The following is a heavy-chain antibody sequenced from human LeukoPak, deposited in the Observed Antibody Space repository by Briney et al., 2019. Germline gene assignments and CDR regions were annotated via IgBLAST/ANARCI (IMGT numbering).Heavy chain of an antibody. J-gene: IGHJ4*02. Sequence: PGGSLRPSCTTSGFSFSDYGMHWVRQAPGKGLEWLASVWYEERTKYYVDSVKGRFTISRDNSKNSICLQMKSLGVDDTAIYYCVKEGIYLKSSLEEWGQGTLVTVSS. CDR2: VWYEERTK. CDR3: VKEGIYLKSSLEE. V-gene: IGHV3-33*06. CDR1: GFSFSDYG. D-gene: IGHD5-12*01.